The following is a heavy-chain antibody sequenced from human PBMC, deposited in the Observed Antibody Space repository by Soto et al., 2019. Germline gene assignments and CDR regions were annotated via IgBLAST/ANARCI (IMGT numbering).Heavy chain of an antibody. D-gene: IGHD6-19*01. CDR1: GFNFSSYG. J-gene: IGHJ4*02. CDR3: TKDELAHSSGSDY. CDR2: ISYDGSNK. V-gene: IGHV3-30*18. Sequence: QVQLVESGGGVVQPGRSLRLSCAASGFNFSSYGIHWVRQAPGKGLEWVAVISYDGSNKYYADSVKGRFTISRDNSKNTLYLQMNSLRAEDTAVYYCTKDELAHSSGSDYWGQGTLVTVSS.